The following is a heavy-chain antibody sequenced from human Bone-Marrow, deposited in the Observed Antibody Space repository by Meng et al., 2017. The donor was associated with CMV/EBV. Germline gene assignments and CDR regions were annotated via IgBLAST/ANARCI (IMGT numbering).Heavy chain of an antibody. D-gene: IGHD1-7*01. CDR2: IKQDGSEI. CDR3: ARDIRWNYGPGY. J-gene: IGHJ4*02. V-gene: IGHV3-7*01. Sequence: GESLKISCTASGFTFISYAMHWVRQAPGKGLEWVANIKQDGSEIHYVDSVEGRFTISRDNAQNSLYLQMNSLRAEDTAVYYCARDIRWNYGPGYWGQGTLVTVSS. CDR1: GFTFISYA.